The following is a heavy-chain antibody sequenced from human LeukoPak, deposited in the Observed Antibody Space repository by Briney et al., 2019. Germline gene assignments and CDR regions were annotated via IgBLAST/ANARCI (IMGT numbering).Heavy chain of an antibody. J-gene: IGHJ5*02. CDR1: GGSISSSSYY. V-gene: IGHV4-39*07. Sequence: SETLSLTCTVSGGSISSSSYYWGWIRQPPGTGLEWIGSIYYSGSTYYNPSLKSRVTISVDTSKNQFSLKLSSVTAADTAVYYCARVGYCSSTSCYELVGFDPWGQGTLVTVSS. CDR2: IYYSGST. CDR3: ARVGYCSSTSCYELVGFDP. D-gene: IGHD2-2*01.